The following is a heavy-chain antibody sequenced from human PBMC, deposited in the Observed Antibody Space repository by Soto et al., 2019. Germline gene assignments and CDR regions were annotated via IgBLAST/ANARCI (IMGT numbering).Heavy chain of an antibody. CDR1: GSSMTTYY. Sequence: SETLSLTCSVSGSSMTTYYWHWIRQAPGKGLEWIVFIYNSGRGSTNYNPSLKSRVTISVDTSKNQFSLKLSSVTAADTAVYYCARRYSSSFDYWGQGTLVTVSS. CDR2: IYNSGRGST. D-gene: IGHD6-13*01. J-gene: IGHJ4*02. V-gene: IGHV4-59*08. CDR3: ARRYSSSFDY.